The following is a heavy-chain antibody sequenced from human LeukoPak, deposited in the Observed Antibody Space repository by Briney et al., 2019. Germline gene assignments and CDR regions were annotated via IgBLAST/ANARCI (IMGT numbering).Heavy chain of an antibody. J-gene: IGHJ4*02. Sequence: HSGTTNYNPSLKSRVTISVDTSKNQFSLKLSSVTAADTAVYYCARFVTYYYDSSGYLDYWGQGTLVTVSS. V-gene: IGHV4-34*01. D-gene: IGHD3-22*01. CDR3: ARFVTYYYDSSGYLDY. CDR2: HSGTT.